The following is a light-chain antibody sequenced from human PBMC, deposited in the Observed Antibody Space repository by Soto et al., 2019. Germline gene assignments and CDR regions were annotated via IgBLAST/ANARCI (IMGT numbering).Light chain of an antibody. CDR2: DVT. Sequence: QSALTQPRSVSGSPGQSVTISCTGTISDVAGYNYVSWYQHHPGKAPKLMISDVTKRPSWVPDLFSGSKSGSTDSLTIAELQAEDEADYYCSSYAGSNNLVFGGGTKVTVL. V-gene: IGLV2-11*01. CDR1: ISDVAGYNY. J-gene: IGLJ2*01. CDR3: SSYAGSNNLV.